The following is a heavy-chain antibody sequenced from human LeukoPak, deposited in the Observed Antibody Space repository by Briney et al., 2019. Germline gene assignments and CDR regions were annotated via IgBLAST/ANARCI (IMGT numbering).Heavy chain of an antibody. Sequence: HPGGSLRLSCAASGFTFSSFEMSWVRQAPGKGLEWVSAISGSGGSACYADSVKGRFTISRDNSRNSLSLQMNSLRAEDTALYYCAKTGYSSGWYRIWDYWGQGTLVTVSS. D-gene: IGHD6-19*01. CDR2: ISGSGGSA. CDR1: GFTFSSFE. CDR3: AKTGYSSGWYRIWDY. J-gene: IGHJ4*02. V-gene: IGHV3-23*01.